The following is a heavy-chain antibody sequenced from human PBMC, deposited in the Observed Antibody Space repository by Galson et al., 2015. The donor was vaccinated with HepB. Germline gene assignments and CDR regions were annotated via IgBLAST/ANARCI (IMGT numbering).Heavy chain of an antibody. D-gene: IGHD6-19*01. CDR1: GFTFSNSA. Sequence: SLRLSCAASGFTFSNSAMTWVRQVPGKGLEWLATISGNGFSSSYADFVKGRFAISRDKSKNTVHLQMDSLRGDDTAIYYCARADGNSGWWGFDLWGPGGLVTVST. V-gene: IGHV3-23*01. CDR3: ARADGNSGWWGFDL. CDR2: ISGNGFSS. J-gene: IGHJ5*02.